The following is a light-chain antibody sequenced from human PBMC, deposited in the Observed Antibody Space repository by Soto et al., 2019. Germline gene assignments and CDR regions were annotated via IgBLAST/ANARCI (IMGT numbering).Light chain of an antibody. V-gene: IGKV1-5*03. CDR2: KAS. CDR1: QTISSW. J-gene: IGKJ1*01. CDR3: QQYNSYWT. Sequence: DIQMTQSPSTLSGSVGDRVTITCRASQTISSWLAWYQQKPGKAPKLLIYKASTLKSGVPSRFSGSGSGTEFTLTISSLQPGDVATYYCQQYNSYWTYGQGTKVDIK.